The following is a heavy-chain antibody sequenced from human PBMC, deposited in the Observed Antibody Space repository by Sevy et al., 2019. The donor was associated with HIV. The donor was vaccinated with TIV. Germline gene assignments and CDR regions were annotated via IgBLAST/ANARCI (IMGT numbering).Heavy chain of an antibody. J-gene: IGHJ4*02. CDR3: ARPSPRIAAAASAFYDN. Sequence: GGSLRLSCVVSGYSFSSYAMSWVRQAPGKGLEWVSTINGRGGSPYYADSVKGRFTISRANPKNLLFLQMINLRVDDTAIYYCARPSPRIAAAASAFYDNWGQGTLVTVSS. CDR1: GYSFSSYA. D-gene: IGHD6-13*01. CDR2: INGRGGSP. V-gene: IGHV3-23*01.